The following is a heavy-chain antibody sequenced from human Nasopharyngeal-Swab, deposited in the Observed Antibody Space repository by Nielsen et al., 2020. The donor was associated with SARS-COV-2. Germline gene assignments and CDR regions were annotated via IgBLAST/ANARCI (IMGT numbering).Heavy chain of an antibody. CDR2: ITRDGVI. CDR3: SRSEIATTGDY. J-gene: IGHJ4*02. Sequence: GESLKISCAASGFTFSDYNINWVRQAPGKGLEWVLSITRDGVIYSGDSARGRFTISRDNAKNSVYLQMNSLRADDAGFYFCSRSEIATTGDYWGQGTLVIVSS. V-gene: IGHV3-69-1*02. D-gene: IGHD1-1*01. CDR1: GFTFSDYN.